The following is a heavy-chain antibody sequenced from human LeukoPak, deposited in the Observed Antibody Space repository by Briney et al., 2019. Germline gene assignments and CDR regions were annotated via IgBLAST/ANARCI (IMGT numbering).Heavy chain of an antibody. D-gene: IGHD6-19*01. J-gene: IGHJ2*01. Sequence: GGSLRLSCAASGFSLSGYWMSWVRQAPGKGLDWVSVIYSGGSTYYADSVKGRFTISRDNSKNTVYLQMNSLRAEDTAVYYCARGVGSGWYNWYFDLWGRGTLVTVSS. V-gene: IGHV3-53*01. CDR2: IYSGGST. CDR1: GFSLSGYW. CDR3: ARGVGSGWYNWYFDL.